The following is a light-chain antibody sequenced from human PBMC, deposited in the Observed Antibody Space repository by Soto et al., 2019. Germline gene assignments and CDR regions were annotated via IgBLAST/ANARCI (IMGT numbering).Light chain of an antibody. CDR2: DSS. V-gene: IGKV1-5*01. CDR3: QQYYTSSPLT. J-gene: IGKJ4*01. Sequence: DIQITQSPSTLSGFVGDTVTITCRASQNINRYLAWYQQKPGKAPKLLIYDSSTLERGVPSRFNGSGSATAFTLTISSLQPEDFATYYCQQYYTSSPLTFGGGTKVDIK. CDR1: QNINRY.